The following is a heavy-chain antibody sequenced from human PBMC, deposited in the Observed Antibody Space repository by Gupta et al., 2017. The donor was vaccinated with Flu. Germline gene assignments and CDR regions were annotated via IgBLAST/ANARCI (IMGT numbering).Heavy chain of an antibody. CDR2: IYSTERT. Sequence: QVQLRESGPGLVKPSATLSLTCSVSGDSILSYHCNWIRQPPGKGLEWIAYIYSTERTGYNPSLESRGTISLDTSKKQFSLRLSDVTAADTAVYYCARSHPRSDRSGSAFDIWGQGTMVTVSS. V-gene: IGHV4-59*01. CDR1: GDSILSYH. CDR3: ARSHPRSDRSGSAFDI. J-gene: IGHJ3*02. D-gene: IGHD3-3*01.